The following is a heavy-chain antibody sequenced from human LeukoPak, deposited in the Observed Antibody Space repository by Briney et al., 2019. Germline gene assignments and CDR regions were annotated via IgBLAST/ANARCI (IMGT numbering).Heavy chain of an antibody. CDR1: GFSFGDYV. D-gene: IGHD3-9*01. V-gene: IGHV3-49*04. Sequence: SGGSLRLSCTASGFSFGDYVMSWVRQAPGKGLEWVGFIRSKAYGGTAEYAASVKGRFTISRDDSKSIAYLQMNSLKIEDTAVYYCTRASRGLRYFDWLLEVGYFDYWGQGTLVTVSS. J-gene: IGHJ4*02. CDR3: TRASRGLRYFDWLLEVGYFDY. CDR2: IRSKAYGGTA.